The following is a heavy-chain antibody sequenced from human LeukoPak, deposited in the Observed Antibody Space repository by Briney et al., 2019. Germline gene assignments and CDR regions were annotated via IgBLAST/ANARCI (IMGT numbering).Heavy chain of an antibody. Sequence: SETLSLTCTVSGGSITSGNYYWGWIRQPSGKGLEWIGSVYYSGSTYYNPSLKSRVTVSLDTSKNQFSLKVRSVTAADTAAYYCVRDKTFEVVNFFDCWGQGTLVTVSS. CDR3: VRDKTFEVVNFFDC. CDR1: GGSITSGNYY. J-gene: IGHJ4*02. V-gene: IGHV4-39*07. D-gene: IGHD3-3*01. CDR2: VYYSGST.